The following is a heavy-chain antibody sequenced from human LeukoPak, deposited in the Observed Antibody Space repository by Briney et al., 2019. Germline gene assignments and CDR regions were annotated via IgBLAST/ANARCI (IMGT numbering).Heavy chain of an antibody. Sequence: SETLSLTCAVYGGSFSGYYWSWIRQPPGKGLEWMGEINHSGSTNYNPSLKSRVTISVDTSKNQFSLKPSSVTAADTAVYYCAREKGRGYSSGWYFFYWGQGTLVTVSS. D-gene: IGHD6-19*01. CDR2: INHSGST. V-gene: IGHV4-34*01. CDR3: AREKGRGYSSGWYFFY. J-gene: IGHJ4*02. CDR1: GGSFSGYY.